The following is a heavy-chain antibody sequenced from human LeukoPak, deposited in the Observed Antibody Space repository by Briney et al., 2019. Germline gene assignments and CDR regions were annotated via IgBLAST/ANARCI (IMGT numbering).Heavy chain of an antibody. V-gene: IGHV4-59*01. CDR2: IYYSGST. CDR1: GGSISSYY. D-gene: IGHD6-19*01. CDR3: ARVLDSSGWYYYFDY. Sequence: PSETLSLTCTVSGGSISSYYWSWIRQPPGRGLEWIGYIYYSGSTNYNPSLKSRVTISVDTSKNQFSLKLSSVTAADTAVYYCARVLDSSGWYYYFDYWGQGTMVTVSS. J-gene: IGHJ4*03.